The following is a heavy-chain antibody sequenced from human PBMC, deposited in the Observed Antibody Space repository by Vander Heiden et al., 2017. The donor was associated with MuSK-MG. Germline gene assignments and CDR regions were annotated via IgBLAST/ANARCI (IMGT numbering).Heavy chain of an antibody. V-gene: IGHV1-69*01. CDR1: GGTFSSYA. CDR3: ARDRPYGGSIDYFDY. J-gene: IGHJ4*02. CDR2: IIPILGTA. Sequence: QVQLVQSGAEVKKPGSSVKVYCKASGGTFSSYAISWVRQATGQGLEWMVGIIPILGTANYGQKFQGRVTITADESTSTAYMELSSLRSEDTAVYYCARDRPYGGSIDYFDYWGQGTLVTVSS. D-gene: IGHD3-10*01.